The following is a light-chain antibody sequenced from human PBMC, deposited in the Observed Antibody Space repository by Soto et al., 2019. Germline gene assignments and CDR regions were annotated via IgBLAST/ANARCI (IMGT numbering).Light chain of an antibody. Sequence: EIVMTHSPPTRCVSPGFRSTLSWRASQSVSDKLAWYQKKPGQAPRIVXYPAATRATGSPARCSGSGSGRQLTLPISSLQPEDFAVYYRQQYNHCPPWTFRQGTKVDI. V-gene: IGKV3-15*01. CDR1: QSVSDK. CDR2: PAA. J-gene: IGKJ1*01. CDR3: QQYNHCPPWT.